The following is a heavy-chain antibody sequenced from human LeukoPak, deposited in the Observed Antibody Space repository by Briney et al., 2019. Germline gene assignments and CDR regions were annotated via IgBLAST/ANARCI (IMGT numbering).Heavy chain of an antibody. CDR3: ARIDFYGSGNYYFDY. Sequence: SETLSVTCTVSGGSISDINYYWGWIRQPPGKGLEWIASIYYSGSTYYNPSLKSRVTISVDTSKKQFSPKLSSVTAADTAVYYCARIDFYGSGNYYFDYWGQGTLVTVSS. J-gene: IGHJ4*02. D-gene: IGHD3-10*01. CDR1: GGSISDINYY. CDR2: IYYSGST. V-gene: IGHV4-39*01.